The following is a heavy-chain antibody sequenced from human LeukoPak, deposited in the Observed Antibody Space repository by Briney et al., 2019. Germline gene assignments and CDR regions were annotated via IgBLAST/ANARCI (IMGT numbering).Heavy chain of an antibody. CDR3: ARFRAGYCSGASCYDSFDI. CDR1: EYSFTSYW. V-gene: IGHV5-51*01. CDR2: IYPADSDT. Sequence: GESLKISCKGSEYSFTSYWIGWVRQMPGKGLEWMGTIYPADSDTRYSPSFKGQVTISADKSITTAFLQWSSLKASDTAMYYCARFRAGYCSGASCYDSFDIWGQGTMVTVSS. D-gene: IGHD2-15*01. J-gene: IGHJ3*02.